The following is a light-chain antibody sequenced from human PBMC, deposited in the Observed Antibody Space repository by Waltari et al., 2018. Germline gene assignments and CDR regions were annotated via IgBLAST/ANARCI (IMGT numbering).Light chain of an antibody. CDR3: QAWDSSTCV. Sequence: SYELTQPPSVSVSPGQTASITCSGDKLRDKYTFWYQQKPGQSPVLVIYQDTTRPSGIPERFAGSNSGNTATLTISGTQAMDEADYYCQAWDSSTCVFGTGTKVTVL. CDR1: KLRDKY. CDR2: QDT. V-gene: IGLV3-1*01. J-gene: IGLJ1*01.